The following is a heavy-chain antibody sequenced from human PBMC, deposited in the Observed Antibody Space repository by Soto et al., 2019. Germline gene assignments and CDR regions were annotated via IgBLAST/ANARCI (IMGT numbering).Heavy chain of an antibody. V-gene: IGHV3-30*09. D-gene: IGHD6-19*01. J-gene: IGHJ4*02. CDR2: ISDDGSNK. CDR1: GFTFSSFA. CDR3: ARVEQWLYIAKY. Sequence: PGGSLRLSCAASGFTFSSFAMHWVRQAPGKGLEWVALISDDGSNKYYADSVKGRSAISRDNSKNTLYLQMNSLRGEDTAVYSCARVEQWLYIAKYWGQGTLVTVSS.